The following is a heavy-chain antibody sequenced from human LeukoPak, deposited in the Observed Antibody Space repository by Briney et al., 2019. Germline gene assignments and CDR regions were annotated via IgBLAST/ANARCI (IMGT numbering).Heavy chain of an antibody. CDR1: GGSISSYY. D-gene: IGHD3-22*01. Sequence: SETLSLTCTVSGGSISSYYWSWIRQPPGKGLEWIGYIYYSGSTNYNPSLKSRVTISVDTSKNQFSLKLSSVTAADTAVYYCARHCELPKYYYDSSGCSTAFDIWGQGTMVTVSS. J-gene: IGHJ3*02. CDR3: ARHCELPKYYYDSSGCSTAFDI. CDR2: IYYSGST. V-gene: IGHV4-59*08.